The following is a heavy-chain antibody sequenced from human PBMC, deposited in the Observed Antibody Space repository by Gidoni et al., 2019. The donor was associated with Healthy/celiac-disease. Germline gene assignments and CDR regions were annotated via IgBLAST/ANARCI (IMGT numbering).Heavy chain of an antibody. Sequence: EVQLLESGGGLVQPGGSLRLSCATSGVPFSSYAMSWVRQAPGKGLEWVSAISGSGGSTYYADSVKGRFTISRDNSKNTLYLQMNSLRAEDTAVYYCAKDLMGATSSGDYWGQGTLVTVSS. CDR3: AKDLMGATSSGDY. D-gene: IGHD1-26*01. CDR2: ISGSGGST. CDR1: GVPFSSYA. V-gene: IGHV3-23*01. J-gene: IGHJ4*02.